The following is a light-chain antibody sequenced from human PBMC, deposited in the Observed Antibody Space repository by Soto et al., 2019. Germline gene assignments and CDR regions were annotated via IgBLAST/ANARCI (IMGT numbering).Light chain of an antibody. J-gene: IGLJ2*01. V-gene: IGLV1-47*01. CDR3: AAWDDSLSGPHVV. CDR1: SSNIGSNY. CDR2: RNN. Sequence: QSVLTQPPSASGTPGQRVTISCSGSSSNIGSNYVYWYQQLPGTAPKLLIYRNNQGPSGVPDRFSGSKSGTSASLAISGLRSEDEADYYCAAWDDSLSGPHVVFGGGTKLTVL.